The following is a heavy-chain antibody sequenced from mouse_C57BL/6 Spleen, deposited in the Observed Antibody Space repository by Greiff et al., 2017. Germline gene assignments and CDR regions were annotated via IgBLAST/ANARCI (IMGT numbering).Heavy chain of an antibody. CDR2: ISDGGSYT. D-gene: IGHD2-4*01. V-gene: IGHV5-4*01. J-gene: IGHJ2*01. Sequence: EVQLVESGGGLVKPGGSLKLSCAASGFTFSSYAMSWVRQTPEKRLEWVATISDGGSYTYYPDNVKGRFTISRDNAKNNLYLQMSHLKSEDTAMYYCARAYDYDGYFDYWGQGTTLTVSS. CDR3: ARAYDYDGYFDY. CDR1: GFTFSSYA.